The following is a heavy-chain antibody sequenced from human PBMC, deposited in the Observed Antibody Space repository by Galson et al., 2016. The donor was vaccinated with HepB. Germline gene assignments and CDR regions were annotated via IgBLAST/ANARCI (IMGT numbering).Heavy chain of an antibody. Sequence: SLRLSCAASGFTFSSYAMHWVRQAPGKGVEWVAVISYDGSHKYYAASVKGRFTISRDNSKNTLSLQMNSLRAEDTAVYYCAKNDILAGYSAFDYWGQGTLVTVSS. CDR2: ISYDGSHK. CDR1: GFTFSSYA. D-gene: IGHD3-9*01. J-gene: IGHJ4*02. CDR3: AKNDILAGYSAFDY. V-gene: IGHV3-30*18.